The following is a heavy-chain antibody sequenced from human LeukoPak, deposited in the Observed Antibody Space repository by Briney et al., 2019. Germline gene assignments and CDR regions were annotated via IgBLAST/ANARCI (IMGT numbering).Heavy chain of an antibody. Sequence: GGSLRLSCAASGFTFSSYGMSWVRQAPGKGLEWVSGISPSGDITYYADSVKGRFTISRDNSKNTLHLEVISLTAEDTAVYYCAKDDAWIRFGEWSQGTLVTVSS. CDR1: GFTFSSYG. CDR3: AKDDAWIRFGE. V-gene: IGHV3-23*01. J-gene: IGHJ4*02. D-gene: IGHD3-10*01. CDR2: ISPSGDIT.